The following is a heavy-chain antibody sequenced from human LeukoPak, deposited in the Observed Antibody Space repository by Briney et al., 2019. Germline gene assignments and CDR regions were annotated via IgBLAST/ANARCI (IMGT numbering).Heavy chain of an antibody. Sequence: ASVKVSCKASGYTFTGYDMHWVRQAPGKGLEWMGGFDSENGKTIYAQKFQGRVTMTEDTSTDTAYMELSSLRSEDTALYYCTSLLADLQGYYFDYWGQGTLVTVSS. D-gene: IGHD6-19*01. CDR1: GYTFTGYD. J-gene: IGHJ4*02. V-gene: IGHV1-24*01. CDR3: TSLLADLQGYYFDY. CDR2: FDSENGKT.